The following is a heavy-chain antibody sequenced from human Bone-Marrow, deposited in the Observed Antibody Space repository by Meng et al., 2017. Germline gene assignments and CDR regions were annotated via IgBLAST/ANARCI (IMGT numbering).Heavy chain of an antibody. CDR1: GYTLTSFY. CDR3: SRDRGSGWYAY. CDR2: INPSGGSA. V-gene: IGHV1-46*01. J-gene: IGHJ4*02. Sequence: ASVNVSCKASGYTLTSFYIHWVRQAPGQGLEWMGIINPSGGSARYAQKFQGRVTLTRDTSTTTVYMELISLRSDETAVYYCSRDRGSGWYAYWGQGTLVTVSS. D-gene: IGHD6-19*01.